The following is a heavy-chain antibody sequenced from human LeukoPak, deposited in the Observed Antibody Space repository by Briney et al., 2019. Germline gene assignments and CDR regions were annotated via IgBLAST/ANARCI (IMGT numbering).Heavy chain of an antibody. CDR2: ISAYNGNT. Sequence: ASVKVSCKASGYTFTSYGNSWVRQAPGQGLEWMGWISAYNGNTNYAQKLQGRVTMTTDTSTSTAYMELRSLRSDDTAVYYCAREEGRDYDSSGYYFDYWGQGTLVTVSS. V-gene: IGHV1-18*01. CDR3: AREEGRDYDSSGYYFDY. D-gene: IGHD3-22*01. CDR1: GYTFTSYG. J-gene: IGHJ4*02.